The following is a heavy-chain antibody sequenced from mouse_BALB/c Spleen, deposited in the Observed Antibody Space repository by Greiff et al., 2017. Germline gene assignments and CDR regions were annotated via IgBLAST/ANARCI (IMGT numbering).Heavy chain of an antibody. CDR2: ISYDGSN. CDR3: ATTYYYGSSGAMDY. V-gene: IGHV3-6*02. J-gene: IGHJ4*01. D-gene: IGHD1-1*01. CDR1: GYSITSGYY. Sequence: ESGPGLVKPSQSLSLTCSVTGYSITSGYYWNWIRQFPGNKLEWMGYISYDGSNNYNPSLKNRISITRDTSKNQFFLKLNSVTTEDTATYYCATTYYYGSSGAMDYWGQGTSVTVSS.